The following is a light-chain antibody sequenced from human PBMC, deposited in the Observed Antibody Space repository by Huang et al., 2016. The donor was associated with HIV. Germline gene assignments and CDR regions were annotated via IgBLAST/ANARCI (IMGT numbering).Light chain of an antibody. CDR1: QLIGSY. V-gene: IGKV1-39*01. Sequence: DIEMTQSPSSLSASVGDRVSITCQASQLIGSYLSWYHQKPGKAPKLLIYAASTLGSGAPSRFRGSGAGTDFTLTISGLQPEDFGSYYCQQGYMTPYTFGQGTKLDI. CDR2: AAS. J-gene: IGKJ2*01. CDR3: QQGYMTPYT.